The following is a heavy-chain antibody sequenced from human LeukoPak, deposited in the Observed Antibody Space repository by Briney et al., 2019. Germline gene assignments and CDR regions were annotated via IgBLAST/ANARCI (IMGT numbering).Heavy chain of an antibody. D-gene: IGHD2-2*02. Sequence: SETLSLTCTVSGGSTSSGSYYWSWIRQPAGKGLEGIGRIYASGSTNYNPSLKSRVTTSVDTSKNQFSLKLSSVTAADTAVYYCARGYTRGYMDVWGKGTTVTVSS. J-gene: IGHJ6*03. CDR3: ARGYTRGYMDV. V-gene: IGHV4-61*02. CDR2: IYASGST. CDR1: GGSTSSGSYY.